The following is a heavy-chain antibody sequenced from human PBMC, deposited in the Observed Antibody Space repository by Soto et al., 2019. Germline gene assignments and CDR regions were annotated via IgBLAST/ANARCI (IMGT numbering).Heavy chain of an antibody. V-gene: IGHV3-23*01. CDR1: GFTFSSYA. J-gene: IGHJ6*02. D-gene: IGHD3-3*01. CDR3: AKDLRVYYDFWSGYSMDV. CDR2: ISGSGGST. Sequence: PGGSLRLSCAASGFTFSSYAMSWVRQAPGKGLEWVSAISGSGGSTYYADSVKGRFTISRDNSKNTLYLQMNSLRAEDTAVYYFAKDLRVYYDFWSGYSMDVWGQGTTVTVSS.